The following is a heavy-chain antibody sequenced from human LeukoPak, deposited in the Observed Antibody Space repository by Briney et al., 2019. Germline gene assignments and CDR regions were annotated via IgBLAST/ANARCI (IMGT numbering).Heavy chain of an antibody. J-gene: IGHJ4*02. Sequence: GASVKVSCKASGYYLDGYSVHWVRQAPGQRPEWMGWINTGKGITEYSQNFQGRVTITRDTSAETVYMRLSSLRSTDTAVYYCARGRYYDDGSIFFFDYWGQGTLVTVSS. CDR1: GYYLDGYS. CDR3: ARGRYYDDGSIFFFDY. D-gene: IGHD3-16*01. V-gene: IGHV1-3*04. CDR2: INTGKGIT.